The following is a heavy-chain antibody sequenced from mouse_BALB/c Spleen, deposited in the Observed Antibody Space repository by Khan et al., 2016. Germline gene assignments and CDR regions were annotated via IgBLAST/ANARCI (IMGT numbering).Heavy chain of an antibody. J-gene: IGHJ3*01. CDR1: GFTFSNYW. V-gene: IGHV6-6*02. CDR3: TTGFAY. Sequence: EVKLEVSGGGLVQPGGSMKLSCVASGFTFSNYWMNWVRQSPEKGLEWVAEIRLKSHNFATHYTESVKGRFTISRDDSKSSVYLQMNNLRPEDTGIYFCTTGFAYWGQGTLVTVSA. CDR2: IRLKSHNFAT.